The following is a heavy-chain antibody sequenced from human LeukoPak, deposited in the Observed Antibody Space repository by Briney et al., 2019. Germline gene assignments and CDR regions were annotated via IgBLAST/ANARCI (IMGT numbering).Heavy chain of an antibody. CDR1: GGSFSGYY. J-gene: IGHJ4*02. CDR3: ARYRRVNKYFDY. V-gene: IGHV4-34*01. CDR2: INHSGST. D-gene: IGHD3-9*01. Sequence: SETLSLTCAVYGGSFSGYYWSWIRQPPGKGLEWIGEINHSGSTNYNPSLKSRVTISVDTSKNQFSLKLSSVTAADTAVYYCARYRRVNKYFDYWGQGTLVTVSS.